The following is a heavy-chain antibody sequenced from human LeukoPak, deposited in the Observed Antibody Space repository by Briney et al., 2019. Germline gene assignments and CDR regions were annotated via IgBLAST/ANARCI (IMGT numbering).Heavy chain of an antibody. CDR3: ATYSGTYRDH. CDR1: GFIFSSYN. Sequence: GGSLRLSCAGSGFIFSSYNMNWVRQAPEKGLEWVSSIRTAGKHIYYADSVRDRFAISRDDAKNSLYLQMNNLGVDDTAVYYCATYSGTYRDHWGQGTLVTVSS. D-gene: IGHD1-26*01. J-gene: IGHJ4*02. CDR2: IRTAGKHI. V-gene: IGHV3-21*06.